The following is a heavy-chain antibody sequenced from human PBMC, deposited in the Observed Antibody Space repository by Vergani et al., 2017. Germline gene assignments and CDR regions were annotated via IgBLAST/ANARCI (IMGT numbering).Heavy chain of an antibody. J-gene: IGHJ3*02. CDR1: GGSISSGGYY. Sequence: QVQLQESGPGLVKPSQTLSLTCTVSGGSISSGGYYWSWIRQHPGKGLEWIGYIYYSGSTYYNPSLKSRVTISVETSKNQFSLKLSSVTAADTAVYYCARDTLAAAGTDAFDIWGQGTMVTVSS. D-gene: IGHD6-25*01. CDR3: ARDTLAAAGTDAFDI. V-gene: IGHV4-31*03. CDR2: IYYSGST.